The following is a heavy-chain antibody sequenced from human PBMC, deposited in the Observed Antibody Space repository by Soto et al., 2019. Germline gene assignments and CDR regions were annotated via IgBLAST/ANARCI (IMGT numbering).Heavy chain of an antibody. CDR2: IYYSGST. Sequence: PSETLSLTCTVSGASISSGDYYWSWIRQPPGKGLEWIGYIYYSGSTYYNPSLKSRVTISVDTSKNQFSLKLSSVTAADTAVYYCAGIPSGYCGGDCYFGYWGQGTLVTVPS. V-gene: IGHV4-30-4*01. CDR1: GASISSGDYY. J-gene: IGHJ4*02. D-gene: IGHD2-21*02. CDR3: AGIPSGYCGGDCYFGY.